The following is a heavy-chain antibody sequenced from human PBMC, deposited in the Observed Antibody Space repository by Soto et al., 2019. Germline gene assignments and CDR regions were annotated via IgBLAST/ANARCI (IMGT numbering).Heavy chain of an antibody. CDR2: MNPNSGNT. CDR1: GYTFTSYD. Sequence: ASVKVSCKASGYTFTSYDINWVRQATGQGLEWMGWMNPNSGNTGYAQKFQGRVTMTRNTSISTAYMELSNLRSEDTAVYYCARITFGGVIVLAYYFDYWGQGTLVTVSS. CDR3: ARITFGGVIVLAYYFDY. J-gene: IGHJ4*02. V-gene: IGHV1-8*01. D-gene: IGHD3-16*02.